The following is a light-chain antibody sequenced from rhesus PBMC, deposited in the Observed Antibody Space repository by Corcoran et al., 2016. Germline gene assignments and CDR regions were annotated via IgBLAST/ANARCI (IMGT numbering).Light chain of an antibody. CDR3: QQHNSHPLT. CDR2: AAS. V-gene: IGKV1-28*03. J-gene: IGKJ4*01. Sequence: DIQMTQSPSSLSASVGDTVTITCRASQGISSYLNWFQQKPGKAPKLLIYAASSLQSGVPSRFSGSGPGTDFTLTISSLQPEDFAAYYCQQHNSHPLTFGGGTKVELK. CDR1: QGISSY.